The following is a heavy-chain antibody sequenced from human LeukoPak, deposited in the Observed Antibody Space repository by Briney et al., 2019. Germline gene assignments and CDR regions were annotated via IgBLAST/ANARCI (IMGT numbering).Heavy chain of an antibody. Sequence: SVKVSCKTSGGTLRSHIFSWVRQAPGQGLEWMGSITPIIDSVKYGQRLEGRVPITTDKYTGTVYMELRSLRTEDTAIYYCARVNLRGSKYNWFDPWGQGTLVTVSS. CDR2: ITPIIDSV. CDR3: ARVNLRGSKYNWFDP. V-gene: IGHV1-69*08. J-gene: IGHJ5*02. CDR1: GGTLRSHI. D-gene: IGHD6-13*01.